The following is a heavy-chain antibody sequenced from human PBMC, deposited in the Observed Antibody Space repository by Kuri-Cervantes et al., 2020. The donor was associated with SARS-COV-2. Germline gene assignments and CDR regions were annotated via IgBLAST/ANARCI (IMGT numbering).Heavy chain of an antibody. Sequence: GESLKISCAASGFTFSSNAMHWVRQAPGKGLEWVAVISYDGSNKYYADSVKGRFTISRDNSKNTLYLQMNSLRAEDTAVYYCAREGLGWFDPWGQGTLVTVSS. D-gene: IGHD3-16*01. CDR3: AREGLGWFDP. CDR2: ISYDGSNK. J-gene: IGHJ5*02. V-gene: IGHV3-30*04. CDR1: GFTFSSNA.